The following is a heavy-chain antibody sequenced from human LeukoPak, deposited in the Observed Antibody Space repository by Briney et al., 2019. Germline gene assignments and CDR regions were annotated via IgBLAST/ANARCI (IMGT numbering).Heavy chain of an antibody. D-gene: IGHD2-2*01. CDR2: IYTSGST. CDR3: ARLRRFVPVPPI. CDR1: GGSISSYY. V-gene: IGHV4-4*07. Sequence: SETLSLTCTVSGGSISSYYWSWIRQPAGKGLEWIGRIYTSGSTNYNPSLKSRVTMSVDTSKNQFSLKLSSVTAADTAFYYCARLRRFVPVPPIWGQGTGVIVSS. J-gene: IGHJ3*02.